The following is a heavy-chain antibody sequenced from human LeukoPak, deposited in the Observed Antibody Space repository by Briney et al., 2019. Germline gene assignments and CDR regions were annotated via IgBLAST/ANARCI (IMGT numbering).Heavy chain of an antibody. D-gene: IGHD3-10*01. CDR1: GGSISSYY. Sequence: SETLSLTCTVSGGSISSYYWSWIRQPPGKGLEWIGYIYYSGNTNYNPSLKSRVTISVDTSKNQFSLKLSSVTAADTAVYYCARDWNSLWFGETRPEDGFDYWGQGTLVTVSS. CDR3: ARDWNSLWFGETRPEDGFDY. V-gene: IGHV4-59*12. J-gene: IGHJ4*02. CDR2: IYYSGNT.